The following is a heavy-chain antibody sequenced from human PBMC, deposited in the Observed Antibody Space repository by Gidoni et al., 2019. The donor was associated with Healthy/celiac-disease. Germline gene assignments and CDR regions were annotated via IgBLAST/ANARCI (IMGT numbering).Heavy chain of an antibody. D-gene: IGHD5-18*01. CDR3: ARHGGYSWVWFDY. Sequence: QLQLQVSGPGLVKPSETLSLTCTVSGGSISSRSYYWGWIRQPPGRGLEWIGSIYYSGSTYYNPSLKSRVTISVDTSKNQFSLKLCSVTAADTAVYYCARHGGYSWVWFDYWGQGTLVTVSS. J-gene: IGHJ4*02. CDR1: GGSISSRSYY. V-gene: IGHV4-39*01. CDR2: IYYSGST.